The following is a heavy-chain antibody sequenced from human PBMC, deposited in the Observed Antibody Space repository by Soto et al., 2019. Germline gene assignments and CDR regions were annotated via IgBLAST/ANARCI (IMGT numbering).Heavy chain of an antibody. J-gene: IGHJ4*02. Sequence: QVQLVQSGAEVKTPGFSLKVSCKVSGSSFSNYVISWVRQAPGHGLEWLGRIIPIFNSTKYAQSFQGRVTITADKSTSTASLELSSLRSDDTAVYYCAREGRGKKAGYNGLVSLGYWGQGTLVTVSS. CDR1: GSSFSNYV. CDR2: IIPIFNST. V-gene: IGHV1-69*06. CDR3: AREGRGKKAGYNGLVSLGY. D-gene: IGHD2-2*02.